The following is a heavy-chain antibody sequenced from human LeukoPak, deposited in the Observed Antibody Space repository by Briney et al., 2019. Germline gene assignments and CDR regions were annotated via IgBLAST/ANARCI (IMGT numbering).Heavy chain of an antibody. D-gene: IGHD5-24*01. CDR3: AKRDGYNYDY. V-gene: IGHV3-23*01. J-gene: IGHJ4*02. CDR2: IGGSGYST. Sequence: GGALRLSCAASGFTFSSYAMTWVRQAPGKGLEWVSTIGGSGYSTYYADSVKGRFTISRDNSKNTLYLKMNSLRAEDTAVYYCAKRDGYNYDYWGQGTLVAVSS. CDR1: GFTFSSYA.